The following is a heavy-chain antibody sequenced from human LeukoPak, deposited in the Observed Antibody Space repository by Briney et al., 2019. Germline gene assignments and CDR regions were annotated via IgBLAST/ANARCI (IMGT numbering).Heavy chain of an antibody. Sequence: PGRSLRLSCAASGFTFDDYAMHWVRQAPGKGLEWVSGISWNSGSIGHADSVKGRFTISRDNAKNSLYLQMNSLRAEDTALYYCAKDMGVYSGYDSYFQHWGQGTLVTVSS. V-gene: IGHV3-9*01. CDR3: AKDMGVYSGYDSYFQH. CDR1: GFTFDDYA. J-gene: IGHJ1*01. CDR2: ISWNSGSI. D-gene: IGHD5-12*01.